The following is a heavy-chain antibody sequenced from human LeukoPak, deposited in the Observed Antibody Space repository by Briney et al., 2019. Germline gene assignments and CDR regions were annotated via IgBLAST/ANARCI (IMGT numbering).Heavy chain of an antibody. CDR3: ARAGYSSGWAFDY. CDR1: GFTFSTYA. D-gene: IGHD6-19*01. V-gene: IGHV3-74*01. J-gene: IGHJ4*02. CDR2: INSDESST. Sequence: GGSLRLSCAASGFTFSTYAMSWVRQAPGKGLVWVSRINSDESSTSYADSVKGRFTISRDNAKNTLYLQMNSLRAEDTAVYYCARAGYSSGWAFDYWGQGTLVTVSS.